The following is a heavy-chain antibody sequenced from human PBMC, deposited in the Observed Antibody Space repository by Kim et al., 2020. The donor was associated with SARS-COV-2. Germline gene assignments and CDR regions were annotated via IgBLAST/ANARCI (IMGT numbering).Heavy chain of an antibody. V-gene: IGHV3-66*01. CDR2: IYSDGST. D-gene: IGHD1-26*01. J-gene: IGHJ3*02. CDR1: GFTVSSNQ. Sequence: GGSLRLSCAASGFTVSSNQMNWVRQAPGKGLKWVSVIYSDGSTYYADSVKGRFTISRDNSKNTLYLQMNSLRAEDTAVYYCARVGSGSYYDAFDIWGQGTMVTVSS. CDR3: ARVGSGSYYDAFDI.